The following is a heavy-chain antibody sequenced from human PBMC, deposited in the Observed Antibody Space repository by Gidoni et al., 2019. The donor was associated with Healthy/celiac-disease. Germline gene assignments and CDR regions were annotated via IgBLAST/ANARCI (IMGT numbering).Heavy chain of an antibody. D-gene: IGHD3-22*01. CDR1: GGSISSSSYY. Sequence: QLQLQESGPGLVKPSATLSLTCTVSGGSISSSSYYWGWIRQPPGKGLEWIGSIYYSGSTYYNPSLKSRVTISVDTSKNQFSLKLSSVTAADTAVYYCAREGGDSYDSSGYYLAEYFQHWGQGTLVTVSS. V-gene: IGHV4-39*07. CDR2: IYYSGST. J-gene: IGHJ1*01. CDR3: AREGGDSYDSSGYYLAEYFQH.